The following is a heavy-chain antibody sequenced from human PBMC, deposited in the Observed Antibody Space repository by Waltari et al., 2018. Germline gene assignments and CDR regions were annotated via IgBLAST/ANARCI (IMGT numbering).Heavy chain of an antibody. J-gene: IGHJ4*02. D-gene: IGHD2-15*01. CDR1: GFPFCTQW. Sequence: EVQLVESGGGLVQPGGSLRVSCAASGFPFCTQWMSWARQAPGKGLEWLANIKQDGSEKYYVDSVKGRFTISRDNAKNSLYLQMNSLRDEDSAVYHCVRGAVDNWGQGTLVTVSS. V-gene: IGHV3-7*01. CDR2: IKQDGSEK. CDR3: VRGAVDN.